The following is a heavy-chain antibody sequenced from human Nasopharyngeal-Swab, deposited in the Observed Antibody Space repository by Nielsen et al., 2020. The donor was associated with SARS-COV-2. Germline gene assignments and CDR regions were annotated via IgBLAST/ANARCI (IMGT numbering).Heavy chain of an antibody. Sequence: GESLKISCAASGFTFSDYYMTWIRQAPGKGLDWVFYISSGSSYTNYADSVRGRFTISRDNAKNSLYLQMNSLRAEDTAIYYCARYSTYCSGGTCYNPLHYWGQGTLVTVSS. J-gene: IGHJ4*02. CDR3: ARYSTYCSGGTCYNPLHY. D-gene: IGHD2-15*01. CDR1: GFTFSDYY. CDR2: ISSGSSYT. V-gene: IGHV3-11*06.